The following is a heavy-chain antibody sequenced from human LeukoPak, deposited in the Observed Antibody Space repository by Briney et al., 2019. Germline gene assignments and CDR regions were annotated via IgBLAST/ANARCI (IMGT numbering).Heavy chain of an antibody. CDR3: ARERSSGSYFSY. J-gene: IGHJ4*02. CDR2: INPNSGGS. Sequence: ASVKVSCKASGYTFTGYYMHWMRQAPGQGLEWMGWINPNSGGSNYAQKFQGRVTMTRDTSISTAYMELSRLRSDDTAVYYCARERSSGSYFSYWGQGTLVTVSS. CDR1: GYTFTGYY. D-gene: IGHD1-26*01. V-gene: IGHV1-2*02.